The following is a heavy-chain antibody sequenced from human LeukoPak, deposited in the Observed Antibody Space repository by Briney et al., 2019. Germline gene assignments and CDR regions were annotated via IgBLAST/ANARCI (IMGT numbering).Heavy chain of an antibody. Sequence: PGGSLRLSCAASGFTFSSFGIHWVRQAPGKGLEWVAVISYDGSNKYYADSVKGRLTISRDNSKNTLYLQMNSLRAEDTAVYYCASPPGVPTVTTGDYWGQGTLVTVSS. CDR1: GFTFSSFG. CDR3: ASPPGVPTVTTGDY. J-gene: IGHJ4*02. CDR2: ISYDGSNK. D-gene: IGHD4-17*01. V-gene: IGHV3-30*03.